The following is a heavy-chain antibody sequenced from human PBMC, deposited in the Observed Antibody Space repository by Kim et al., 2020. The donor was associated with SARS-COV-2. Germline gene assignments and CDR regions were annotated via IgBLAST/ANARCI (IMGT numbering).Heavy chain of an antibody. V-gene: IGHV3-7*01. D-gene: IGHD5-12*01. CDR3: ARDPNMNSGYDVYYFDY. J-gene: IGHJ4*02. Sequence: GGSLRLSCAASGFTFSSYWMSWVRQAPGKGLEWVANIKQDGSEKYYVDSVKGRFTISRDNAKNSLYLQMNSLRAEDTAVYYCARDPNMNSGYDVYYFDYWGQGTLVTVSS. CDR2: IKQDGSEK. CDR1: GFTFSSYW.